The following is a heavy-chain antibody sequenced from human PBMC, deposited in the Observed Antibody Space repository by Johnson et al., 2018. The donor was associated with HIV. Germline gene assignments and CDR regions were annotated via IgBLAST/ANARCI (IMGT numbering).Heavy chain of an antibody. D-gene: IGHD6-13*01. V-gene: IGHV3-30*14. Sequence: VQLVESGGGVVQPGRSLRLSCAASGFTFSSYAMHWVRQAPGKGLEWVAVISYDGSNKYYADSVKGRFTISRDISKNTLYLQMNSLRAEDTAVYYCARNSHSSNWYEWEAFDIWGQGTMVTVSS. CDR1: GFTFSSYA. CDR3: ARNSHSSNWYEWEAFDI. J-gene: IGHJ3*02. CDR2: ISYDGSNK.